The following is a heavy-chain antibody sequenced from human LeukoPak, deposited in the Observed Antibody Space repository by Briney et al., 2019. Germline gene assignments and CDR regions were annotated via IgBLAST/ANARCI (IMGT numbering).Heavy chain of an antibody. V-gene: IGHV3-30-3*01. CDR3: ARGKFFDI. J-gene: IGHJ3*02. CDR2: ISDDGTNK. Sequence: PGRSLRLSCKASGFTLSSYPMDWVRQAPGKGLEWVAIISDDGTNKYYADSVKGRFTISRDDSNNTVYLQMNSLRVDDTAIYFCARGKFFDIWGQGTMVTVSS. CDR1: GFTLSSYP.